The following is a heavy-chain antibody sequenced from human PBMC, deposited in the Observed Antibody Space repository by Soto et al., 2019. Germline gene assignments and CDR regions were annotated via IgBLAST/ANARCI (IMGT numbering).Heavy chain of an antibody. V-gene: IGHV3-23*01. J-gene: IGHJ4*02. Sequence: EVQLLESGGGLVQPGGALRLSCAASGFSFSSYAMNWVRQAPGKGLECVSAFSDGGSNTYYTDSVKGRFTISRDNSKNTVSLQMNSLRAEDTAVYYCAILDSSAWYTGYYFDYWGQGTLVTVSS. D-gene: IGHD6-13*01. CDR1: GFSFSSYA. CDR3: AILDSSAWYTGYYFDY. CDR2: FSDGGSNT.